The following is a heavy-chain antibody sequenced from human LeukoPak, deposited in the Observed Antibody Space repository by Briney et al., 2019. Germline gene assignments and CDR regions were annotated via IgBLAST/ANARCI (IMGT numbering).Heavy chain of an antibody. V-gene: IGHV1-18*01. CDR1: GYTLTNYG. CDR2: ISVYNGNT. CDR3: ARGGMVVVVIDLDY. Sequence: GASVKDSCKASGYTLTNYGISWVRQAPGQGLEWMGWISVYNGNTNYAQKLQGRVTMTTDTSTSTAYMELRSLRSDDTAVYYCARGGMVVVVIDLDYWGQGTLVTVSS. D-gene: IGHD3-22*01. J-gene: IGHJ4*02.